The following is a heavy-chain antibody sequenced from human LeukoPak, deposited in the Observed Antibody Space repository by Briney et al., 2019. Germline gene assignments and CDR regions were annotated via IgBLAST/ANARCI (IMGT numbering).Heavy chain of an antibody. D-gene: IGHD6-19*01. Sequence: ASVKVSCKASGFTFKRYGITWLRQAPGQGLEWMGWISAYNGNTNYEQNLQGRVTMTTDPSTSTAYMELRSLRSDDTAIYYCARDGDPYTSGWPEYWGQGTLVTVSS. CDR3: ARDGDPYTSGWPEY. V-gene: IGHV1-18*01. J-gene: IGHJ4*02. CDR2: ISAYNGNT. CDR1: GFTFKRYG.